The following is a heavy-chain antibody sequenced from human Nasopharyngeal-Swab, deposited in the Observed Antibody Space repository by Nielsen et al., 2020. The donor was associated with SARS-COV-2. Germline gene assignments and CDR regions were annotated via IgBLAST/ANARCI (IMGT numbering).Heavy chain of an antibody. CDR2: IKQDGSEK. V-gene: IGHV3-7*01. D-gene: IGHD3-3*01. Sequence: ESLKISCAASGFTFSSYWMSWVRQAPGKGLEWVANIKQDGSEKYYVDSVKGRFTISRDNAKNSLYLQMNSLRAEDTAVYYCARDGNTYYDFWSGYYNYYYYGMDVWGQGTTVTVSS. CDR3: ARDGNTYYDFWSGYYNYYYYGMDV. CDR1: GFTFSSYW. J-gene: IGHJ6*02.